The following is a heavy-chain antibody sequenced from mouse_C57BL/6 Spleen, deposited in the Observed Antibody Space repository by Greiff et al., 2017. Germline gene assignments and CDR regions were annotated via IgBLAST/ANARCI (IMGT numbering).Heavy chain of an antibody. V-gene: IGHV1-81*01. CDR3: ARHGGSYYYGSEGYFDV. CDR2: IYPRSGNT. Sequence: QVQLQQSGAELARPGASVKLSCKASGYTFTSYGISWVKQRTGQGLEWIGEIYPRSGNTYYNEKFKGKATLAADKSSSTAYMELRSLTSEDSAVYFCARHGGSYYYGSEGYFDVWGTGTTVTVSS. J-gene: IGHJ1*03. CDR1: GYTFTSYG. D-gene: IGHD1-1*01.